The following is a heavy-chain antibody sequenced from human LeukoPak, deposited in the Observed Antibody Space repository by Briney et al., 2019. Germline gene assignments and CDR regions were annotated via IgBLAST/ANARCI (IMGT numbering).Heavy chain of an antibody. CDR1: GFSFSSYC. V-gene: IGHV3-21*06. CDR3: ARDPGSSGYDY. Sequence: GGSLRLSCAASGFSFSSYCMSWVRQAPGKGLEWVSSISSSSSYIYYADSVKGRFNISRDNAKNSRYLQMNSLRAENTAVYYGARDPGSSGYDYWGQGTLVTVSS. J-gene: IGHJ4*02. D-gene: IGHD3-22*01. CDR2: ISSSSSYI.